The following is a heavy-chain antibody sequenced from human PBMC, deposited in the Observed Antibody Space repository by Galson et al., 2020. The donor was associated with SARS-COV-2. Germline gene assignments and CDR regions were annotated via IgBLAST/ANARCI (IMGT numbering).Heavy chain of an antibody. CDR2: ISWNSGSI. CDR3: AKDIGLYLGSGTIDY. Sequence: SLKISCAASGFTFDDYAMHWVRQAPGKGLEWVSGISWNSGSIGYADSVKGRFTISRDNAKNSLYLQMNSLRAEDTALYYCAKDIGLYLGSGTIDYWGQGTLVTVSS. J-gene: IGHJ4*02. CDR1: GFTFDDYA. D-gene: IGHD2-2*01. V-gene: IGHV3-9*01.